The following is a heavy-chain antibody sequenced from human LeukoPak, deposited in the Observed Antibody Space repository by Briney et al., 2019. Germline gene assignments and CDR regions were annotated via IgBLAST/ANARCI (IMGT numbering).Heavy chain of an antibody. CDR2: INHSGRT. Sequence: PSETLSLTCAVYVGSFSGYYWRWIPQPPAKGLEWGGEINHSGRTNYNTSLKSRVTISVDTSKNQFSLKLSSVTAADTAVYYCARDIVVVVAARNYYYMDVWGKGTTVTVSS. J-gene: IGHJ6*03. V-gene: IGHV4-34*01. D-gene: IGHD2-15*01. CDR3: ARDIVVVVAARNYYYMDV. CDR1: VGSFSGYY.